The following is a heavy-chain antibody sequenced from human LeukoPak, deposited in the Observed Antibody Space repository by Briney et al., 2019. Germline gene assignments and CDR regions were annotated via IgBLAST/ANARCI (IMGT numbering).Heavy chain of an antibody. Sequence: PGGSLRLSCAVSGITFSSYWMHWVRQDPGRGLLWVSRINTQGTYTNYADSVRGRFTISRDNAKNTLYLQMSSLRADDTAVYYCVIDLGDYNDFWDQGTLVSVSS. V-gene: IGHV3-74*01. J-gene: IGHJ4*02. CDR2: INTQGTYT. D-gene: IGHD2-15*01. CDR1: GITFSSYW. CDR3: VIDLGDYNDF.